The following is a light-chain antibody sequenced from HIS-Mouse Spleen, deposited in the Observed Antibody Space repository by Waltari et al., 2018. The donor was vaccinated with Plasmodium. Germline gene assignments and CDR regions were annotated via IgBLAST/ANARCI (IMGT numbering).Light chain of an antibody. CDR1: PLPNTY. Sequence: SYELTQPPSVSVSPGQTARITCSADPLPNTYPYWYQQKAGQAPVLVIYEDSKRPSGIPERFSGSSSGTMATLTISGAQVEDEADYYCYSTDSSGNHRVFGGGTKLTVL. V-gene: IGLV3-10*01. CDR3: YSTDSSGNHRV. CDR2: EDS. J-gene: IGLJ3*02.